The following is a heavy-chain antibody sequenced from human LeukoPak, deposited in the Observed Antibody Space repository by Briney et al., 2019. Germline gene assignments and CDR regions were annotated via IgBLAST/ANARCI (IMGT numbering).Heavy chain of an antibody. CDR3: ARAVYCSGGGCFWYFDL. V-gene: IGHV3-21*01. CDR2: ISSSSRFI. Sequence: GGTLRLSCAASGFTFSSYSMNWVRQAPGKGLEWVSLISSSSRFIYYGDSVKGRFTISRDNAKKSLYLQMNSLRAEDTAVYYCARAVYCSGGGCFWYFDLWGRGTLVTVSS. J-gene: IGHJ2*01. D-gene: IGHD2-15*01. CDR1: GFTFSSYS.